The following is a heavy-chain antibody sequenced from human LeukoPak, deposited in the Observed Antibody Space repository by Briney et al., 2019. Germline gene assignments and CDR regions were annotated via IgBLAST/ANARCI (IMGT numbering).Heavy chain of an antibody. Sequence: PGESLRISCKGFGYSFTNYWIIWVRQMPGKGLEWMGKIDPSDSYTNYSPSFQGHVTLSADKSISTAYLQWSSLKASDTAMYYCARLIAAPTFDYWGQGTLVTVSS. J-gene: IGHJ4*02. CDR1: GYSFTNYW. V-gene: IGHV5-10-1*01. CDR3: ARLIAAPTFDY. CDR2: IDPSDSYT. D-gene: IGHD6-13*01.